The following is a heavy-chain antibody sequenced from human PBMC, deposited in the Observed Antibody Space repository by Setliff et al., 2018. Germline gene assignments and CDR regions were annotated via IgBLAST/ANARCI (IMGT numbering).Heavy chain of an antibody. CDR2: ISAYNGNT. Sequence: ASVKVSCKASGYTFTSYGISWVRQAPGQGLEWMGWISAYNGNTNYAQKLQGRVTMTTDTSTSTAHMELRSLRSDDTAVYYCARTGYRLAHWFDSWGQGTLVTVSS. V-gene: IGHV1-18*01. D-gene: IGHD6-13*01. CDR3: ARTGYRLAHWFDS. J-gene: IGHJ5*01. CDR1: GYTFTSYG.